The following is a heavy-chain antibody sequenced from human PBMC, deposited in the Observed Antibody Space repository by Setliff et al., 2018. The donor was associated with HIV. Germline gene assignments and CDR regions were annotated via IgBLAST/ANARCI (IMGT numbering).Heavy chain of an antibody. V-gene: IGHV1-2*06. Sequence: ASVKVSCKASGYKFTGHHIQWMRQAPGQGLEWMGRINPNMGDTQYAQKFQGRIIMTRDTSINTVYMELSSLTSDDTALYYCASGKGVGGVIITGGLDVWGKGTTVTVSS. CDR3: ASGKGVGGVIITGGLDV. J-gene: IGHJ6*04. CDR2: INPNMGDT. CDR1: GYKFTGHH. D-gene: IGHD3-10*01.